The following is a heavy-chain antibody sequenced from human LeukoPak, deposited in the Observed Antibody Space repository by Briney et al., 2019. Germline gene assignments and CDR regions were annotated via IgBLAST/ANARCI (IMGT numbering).Heavy chain of an antibody. D-gene: IGHD3-22*01. V-gene: IGHV3-23*01. CDR1: GFTFSSYV. CDR2: ISGSGDST. Sequence: GGSLRLSCAASGFTFSSYVMSWVRQAPGKGLEWVSGISGSGDSTYYADSVKGRFTISRDNSKNTLNLQMNSLRAEDTAIYYYAKDDYHDSSTAYWGQGTLVTVSS. J-gene: IGHJ4*02. CDR3: AKDDYHDSSTAY.